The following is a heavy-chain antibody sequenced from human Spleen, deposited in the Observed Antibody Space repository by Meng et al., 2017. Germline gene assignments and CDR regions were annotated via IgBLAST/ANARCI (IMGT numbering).Heavy chain of an antibody. Sequence: QVRLVESGGGVVPPGGSLRLSCTASGFAFGTYALHWVRQAPGKGLEWVAMIIYDGSNKYYADSVKGRFTISRDNSKNMVFLQLNSLRAGDTAVYYCARNPLSTSSYFYYAMDVWGYGTLVTVSS. J-gene: IGHJ6*04. CDR3: ARNPLSTSSYFYYAMDV. V-gene: IGHV3-30-3*01. D-gene: IGHD6-13*01. CDR2: IIYDGSNK. CDR1: GFAFGTYA.